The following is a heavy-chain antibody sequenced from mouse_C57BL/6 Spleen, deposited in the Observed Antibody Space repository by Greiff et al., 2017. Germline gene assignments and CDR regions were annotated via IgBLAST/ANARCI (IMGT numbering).Heavy chain of an antibody. CDR2: ISDGGSYT. CDR1: GFTFSSYA. CDR3: ARSTMITSYFDY. V-gene: IGHV5-4*01. D-gene: IGHD2-4*01. J-gene: IGHJ2*01. Sequence: EVQGVESGGGLVKPGGSLKLSCAASGFTFSSYAMSWVRQTPEKRLEWVATISDGGSYTYYPDNVKGRFTISRDNAKNNLYLQMSHLKSEDTAMYYCARSTMITSYFDYWGQGTTLTVSS.